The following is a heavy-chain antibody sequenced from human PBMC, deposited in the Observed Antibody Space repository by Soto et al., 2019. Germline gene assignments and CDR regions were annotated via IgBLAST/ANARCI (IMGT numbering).Heavy chain of an antibody. Sequence: PSETLSLTCTVSGGAISGYYWSWIRQPPGKGLEWIGYMYYSGSTKYNPSLKSRVTISIDTSKIQFSLKLSSVTAADTAVYYCARDTLSRFGSGYYIGGNYYYGMDVWGQGTTVT. CDR1: GGAISGYY. CDR3: ARDTLSRFGSGYYIGGNYYYGMDV. V-gene: IGHV4-59*01. CDR2: MYYSGST. J-gene: IGHJ6*02. D-gene: IGHD3-3*01.